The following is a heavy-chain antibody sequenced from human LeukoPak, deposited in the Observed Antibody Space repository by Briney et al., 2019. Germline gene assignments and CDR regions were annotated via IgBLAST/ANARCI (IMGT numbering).Heavy chain of an antibody. J-gene: IGHJ5*02. CDR1: GGSISSGDYY. Sequence: NPSETLSLTCTVSGGSISSGDYYWSWIRQPPGKGLEWIAYMYYSGSTYYNPSLKSRVTMSADTSKNQLSLKLSSVTAADTAAYYCARPYYYDSRIDPWGQGILVTVS. CDR2: MYYSGST. V-gene: IGHV4-30-4*01. D-gene: IGHD3-22*01. CDR3: ARPYYYDSRIDP.